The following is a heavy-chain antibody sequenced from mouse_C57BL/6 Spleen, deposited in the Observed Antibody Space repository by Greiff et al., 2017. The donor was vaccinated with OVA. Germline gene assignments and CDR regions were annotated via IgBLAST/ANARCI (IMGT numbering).Heavy chain of an antibody. J-gene: IGHJ2*01. CDR1: GYAFSSYW. V-gene: IGHV1-80*01. CDR3: ATTMVTSYYFDY. CDR2: IYPGDGDT. Sequence: QVQLKQSGAELVKPGASVKISCKASGYAFSSYWMNWVKQRPGKGLEWIGQIYPGDGDTNYNGKFKGKATLTADKSSSTAYMQLSSLTSEDSAVYFCATTMVTSYYFDYWGQGTTLTVSS. D-gene: IGHD2-2*01.